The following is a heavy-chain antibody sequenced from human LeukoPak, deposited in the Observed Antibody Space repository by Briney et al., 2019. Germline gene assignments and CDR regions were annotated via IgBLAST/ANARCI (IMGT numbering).Heavy chain of an antibody. Sequence: SETLSLTCAVSGVSFDDYYWAWVRQTPGKGLEWIGEINHSGYTNDSPSLKSRVTLSIDTSKKQFSLNLRSVTVADAGIYYCTRMTTGHDYWGKGTLVTVSS. CDR2: INHSGYT. D-gene: IGHD4-17*01. V-gene: IGHV4-34*01. CDR1: GVSFDDYY. CDR3: TRMTTGHDY. J-gene: IGHJ4*02.